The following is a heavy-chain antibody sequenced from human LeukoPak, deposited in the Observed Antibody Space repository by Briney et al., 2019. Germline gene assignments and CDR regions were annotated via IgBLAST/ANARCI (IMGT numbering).Heavy chain of an antibody. CDR1: GGSISSTNW. CDR3: AREDGFYRPLDY. J-gene: IGHJ4*02. D-gene: IGHD3-3*01. V-gene: IGHV4-4*02. CDR2: VHLDGRT. Sequence: PSETLSLTCGVSGGSISSTNWWTWIRQPPGKGLEWIGEVHLDGRTNYNPSLESRLTMSVDLSETHISLKLTSVTAADTAVYYCAREDGFYRPLDYTGQGTLVTVSS.